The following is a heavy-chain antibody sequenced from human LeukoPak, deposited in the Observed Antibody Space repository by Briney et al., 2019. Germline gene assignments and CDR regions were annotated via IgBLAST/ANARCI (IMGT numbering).Heavy chain of an antibody. CDR2: MYYSGST. D-gene: IGHD4-17*01. V-gene: IGHV4-59*08. CDR3: ARMNGDYGFRNYFYYGLDV. CDR1: GASISGYY. J-gene: IGHJ6*02. Sequence: SETLSLTCTVSGASISGYYWNWIRQPPGKGLEWIGYMYYSGSTNYNPSLKSRVTMSGDTSENELSLKLSSVTAADTAVYYCARMNGDYGFRNYFYYGLDVWGQGTTVTVSS.